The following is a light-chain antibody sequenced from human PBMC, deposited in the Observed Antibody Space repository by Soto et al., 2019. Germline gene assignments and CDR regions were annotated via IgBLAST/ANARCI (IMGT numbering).Light chain of an antibody. CDR3: AAWDAILDGVV. Sequence: QSVLTQPPSASVTPGQTVTISCSGSSSNIGANTVNWFQHLPGTAPKLLIYSNNQRPSGVPDRVSGSKSGTSVTLAISGLQSEDEADYYCAAWDAILDGVVFGGGTKLNVL. CDR1: SSNIGANT. J-gene: IGLJ3*02. V-gene: IGLV1-44*01. CDR2: SNN.